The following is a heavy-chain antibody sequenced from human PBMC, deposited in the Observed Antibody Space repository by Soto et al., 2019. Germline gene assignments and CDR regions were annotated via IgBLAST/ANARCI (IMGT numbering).Heavy chain of an antibody. Sequence: ASVKVSCKASGYTFTNYDINWVRQATGQGLEWMGWMNPNSGNTGYAQKFQGRVTMTRNTSISTAYMELSSLRSEDTAVYYCARVPAGGITIFGVVILNYGMDVWGQGTTVTV. CDR3: ARVPAGGITIFGVVILNYGMDV. CDR2: MNPNSGNT. D-gene: IGHD3-3*01. CDR1: GYTFTNYD. V-gene: IGHV1-8*01. J-gene: IGHJ6*02.